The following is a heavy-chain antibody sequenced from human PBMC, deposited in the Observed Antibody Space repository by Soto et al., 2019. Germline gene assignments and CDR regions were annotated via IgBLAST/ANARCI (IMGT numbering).Heavy chain of an antibody. Sequence: QVQLVESGGGVVQPGRSLRLSCAASGFTFRNYAMHWVRQAPGKGLEWVAAVSHDGSKEYYADSVKGRFTISRDNFKNTLYLQMNSLRAEDTAVYYCGKGSYDISGNYLNWFDTWGQGTLVTVSS. V-gene: IGHV3-30-3*01. CDR2: VSHDGSKE. J-gene: IGHJ5*02. CDR3: GKGSYDISGNYLNWFDT. D-gene: IGHD3-22*01. CDR1: GFTFRNYA.